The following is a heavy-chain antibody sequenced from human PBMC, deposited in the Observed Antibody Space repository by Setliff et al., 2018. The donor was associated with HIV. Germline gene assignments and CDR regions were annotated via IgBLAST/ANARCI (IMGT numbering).Heavy chain of an antibody. J-gene: IGHJ4*02. D-gene: IGHD1-26*01. CDR2: ISAGNGNT. CDR1: GYTFTSYG. CDR3: ARVGSYWSTFDY. Sequence: GASVKVSCKASGYTFTSYGISWVRQAPGQGLEWMGWISAGNGNTKYSQKFQGRVTITRDTSVSTTYLQINSLKAEDTAMYYCARVGSYWSTFDYWGQGALVTVSS. V-gene: IGHV1-18*01.